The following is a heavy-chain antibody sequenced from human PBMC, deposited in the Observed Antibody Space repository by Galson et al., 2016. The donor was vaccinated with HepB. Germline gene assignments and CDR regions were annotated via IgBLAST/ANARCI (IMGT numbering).Heavy chain of an antibody. V-gene: IGHV3-30*04. J-gene: IGHJ4*02. CDR1: GFTFSTYP. CDR3: ARVEHNSGCDRDY. D-gene: IGHD6-19*01. CDR2: ISNDGYYE. Sequence: SLRLSCAASGFTFSTYPMFWVRQAPGKGLEWVSLISNDGYYEYYADSVKGRFTISRDTSKNILYLQLNNVGPDDTAVHYCARVEHNSGCDRDYWGQGTLVTVSS.